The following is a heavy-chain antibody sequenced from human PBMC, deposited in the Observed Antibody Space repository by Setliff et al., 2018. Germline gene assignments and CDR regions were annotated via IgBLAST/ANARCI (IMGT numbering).Heavy chain of an antibody. V-gene: IGHV3-74*01. Sequence: PGGSLRLSCEGSGLTLSHYWMHWVRQGPGKGLVWVSYINFDGTSTNYADSVKGRFTISRDNAKNTVYLQLNRLRADDTAVYYCVRYNWNFPDCWGQGTLVTVSS. CDR2: INFDGTST. CDR1: GLTLSHYW. CDR3: VRYNWNFPDC. D-gene: IGHD1-7*01. J-gene: IGHJ4*02.